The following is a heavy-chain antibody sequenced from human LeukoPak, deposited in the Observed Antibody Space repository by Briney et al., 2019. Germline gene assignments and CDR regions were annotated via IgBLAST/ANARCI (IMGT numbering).Heavy chain of an antibody. V-gene: IGHV4-39*07. CDR1: GGSISSSSYY. J-gene: IGHJ4*02. D-gene: IGHD3-3*01. Sequence: SETLSLTCTVSGGSISSSSYYWGWIRQPPGKGLEWIGSIYYSGSTYYNPSLKSRVTISVDTSKNQFSLKLSSVTAADTAVYYCARGPAGVIDYWGQGTLVTVSS. CDR3: ARGPAGVIDY. CDR2: IYYSGST.